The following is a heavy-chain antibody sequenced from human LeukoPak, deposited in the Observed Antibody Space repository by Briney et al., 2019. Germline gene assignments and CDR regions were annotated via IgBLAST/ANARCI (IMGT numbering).Heavy chain of an antibody. CDR3: ARTTTVTPFDAFDI. Sequence: SETLSLTCAVSGGSISSSNWWSWVRQPPGKGLEWIGEIYHSGSTNYNPSLKSRVTISVDTSKNQFSLKLSSVTAADTAVYYCARTTTVTPFDAFDIWGQGTMVTVSS. V-gene: IGHV4-4*02. J-gene: IGHJ3*02. CDR2: IYHSGST. CDR1: GGSISSSNW. D-gene: IGHD4-17*01.